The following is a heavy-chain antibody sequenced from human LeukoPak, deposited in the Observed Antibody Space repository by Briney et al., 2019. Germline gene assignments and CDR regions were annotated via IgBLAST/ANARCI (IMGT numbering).Heavy chain of an antibody. D-gene: IGHD3-22*01. J-gene: IGHJ4*02. CDR1: GYTFSSYG. Sequence: GGSLRLSCAASGYTFSSYGMSWVRQAPGKGLEWVSAISGSGGSTYYADSVKGRFTISRDNSKNTLYLQMNSLRAEDTAVYYCAKDPRSKGGYPNYFDYWGQGTLVTVSS. CDR2: ISGSGGST. V-gene: IGHV3-23*01. CDR3: AKDPRSKGGYPNYFDY.